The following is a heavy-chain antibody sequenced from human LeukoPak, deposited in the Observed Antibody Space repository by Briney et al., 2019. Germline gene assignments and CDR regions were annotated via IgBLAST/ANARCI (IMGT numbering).Heavy chain of an antibody. Sequence: GGSLTRSCAASGLTCNTYAPSWVRQAPGKGLEWVSVISGGGGSTYYADSVKGRFTISRDNSKNMLYLQMNSLRAEDTAVYYCAKYLSKNTYYSMSVWVRLIKVTVSS. J-gene: IGHJ6*02. D-gene: IGHD4-11*01. V-gene: IGHV3-23*01. CDR2: ISGGGGST. CDR1: GLTCNTYA. CDR3: AKYLSKNTYYSMSV.